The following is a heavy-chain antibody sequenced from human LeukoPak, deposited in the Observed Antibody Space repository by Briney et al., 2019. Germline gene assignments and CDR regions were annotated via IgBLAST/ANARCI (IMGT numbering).Heavy chain of an antibody. CDR3: ARHASITMIVVVISPFDY. Sequence: SETLSLTCTASGGSISSSSYYWGWIRQPPGKGLEGIGSIYYSGSTYYNPSLKRRVTISVDTSKNQFSLKLSSVTAADTAVYYCARHASITMIVVVISPFDYWGQGTLVTVSS. D-gene: IGHD3-22*01. V-gene: IGHV4-39*01. J-gene: IGHJ4*02. CDR2: IYYSGST. CDR1: GGSISSSSYY.